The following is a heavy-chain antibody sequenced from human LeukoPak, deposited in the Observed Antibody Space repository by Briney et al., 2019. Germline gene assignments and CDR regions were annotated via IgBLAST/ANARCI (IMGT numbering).Heavy chain of an antibody. CDR1: GFTFDDYA. J-gene: IGHJ4*02. Sequence: GGSLRLSCAASGFTFDDYAMHWVRHAPGKGLEWVSGISWNSGSIGYADSVKGRFTISGDNAKNSLYLQMNSLRAEDTALYYCAKDKGYSYGPFDYWGQGTLVTVSS. V-gene: IGHV3-9*01. D-gene: IGHD5-18*01. CDR2: ISWNSGSI. CDR3: AKDKGYSYGPFDY.